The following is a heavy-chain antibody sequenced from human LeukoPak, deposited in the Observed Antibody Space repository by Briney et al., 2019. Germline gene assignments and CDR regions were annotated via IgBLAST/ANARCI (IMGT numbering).Heavy chain of an antibody. CDR1: GYSFTSYW. J-gene: IGHJ6*03. V-gene: IGHV5-51*01. CDR3: ARVSGSYYYYYYMDV. Sequence: GESLKISCKGSGYSFTSYWIGRVRQMPGKGLEWMGILYPGDSVTKYSPSFQGQVTISADKSLSTAYLQWSSLKASDTAMYYCARVSGSYYYYYYMDVWGKGTTVTVPS. CDR2: LYPGDSVT. D-gene: IGHD1-26*01.